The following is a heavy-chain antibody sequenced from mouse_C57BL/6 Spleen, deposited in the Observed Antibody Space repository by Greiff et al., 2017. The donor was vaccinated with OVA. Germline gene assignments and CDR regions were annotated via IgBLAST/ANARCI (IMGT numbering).Heavy chain of an antibody. J-gene: IGHJ2*01. Sequence: QVQLQQSGAELVMPGASVKLSCKASGYTFTSYWMHWVKQRPGQGLEWIGEIDPSDSYTNYNQKFKGKSTLTVDKSSSTAYMQLSSLTSEDSAVYYCASSNYENFDYWGQGTTLTVSS. CDR1: GYTFTSYW. D-gene: IGHD2-5*01. V-gene: IGHV1-69*01. CDR3: ASSNYENFDY. CDR2: IDPSDSYT.